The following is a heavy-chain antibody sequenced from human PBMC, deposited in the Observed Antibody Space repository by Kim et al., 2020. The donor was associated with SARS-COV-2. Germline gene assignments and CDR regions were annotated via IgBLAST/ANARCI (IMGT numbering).Heavy chain of an antibody. V-gene: IGHV3-33*01. J-gene: IGHJ1*01. D-gene: IGHD1-26*01. CDR2: IWDDGSNK. CDR3: ARDGIGLELCD. Sequence: GGSLRLSCAASGFTFSSYGMHWVRQAPGKGLEWVAVIWDDGSNKYYADSVKGRFTISRDNSKNTLYLQMNSLRAEDTAVYYCARDGIGLELCDWGQGTLVTVSS. CDR1: GFTFSSYG.